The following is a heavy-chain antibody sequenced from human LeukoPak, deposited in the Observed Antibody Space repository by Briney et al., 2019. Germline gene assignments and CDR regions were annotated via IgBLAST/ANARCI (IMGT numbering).Heavy chain of an antibody. J-gene: IGHJ5*02. D-gene: IGHD6-6*01. CDR1: GFTFSIYA. CDR3: VKASSSSPQYNWFDA. V-gene: IGHV3-23*01. CDR2: VSGTGGRT. Sequence: GGSLRLSCAASGFTFSIYAVSWVRQAPGKGLEWVSVVSGTGGRTYYADSVKGRFTISRDNSKHTLYLQMNSLRAEDTALYYCVKASSSSPQYNWFDAWGQGTLVTVSS.